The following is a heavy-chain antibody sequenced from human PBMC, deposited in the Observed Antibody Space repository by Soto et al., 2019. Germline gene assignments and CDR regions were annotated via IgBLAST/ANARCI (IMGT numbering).Heavy chain of an antibody. J-gene: IGHJ6*02. V-gene: IGHV5-10-1*01. CDR3: ARLLLAYCSCTSCYTVWYYYYGMDV. Sequence: PGESLKIHCKGSGYFFTRYWIRWGRQMPGKGVEWMGGSDPSDFYTNYSPSFQGHVTTSADKSISTAYLQWSSLKSSDTAMYYCARLLLAYCSCTSCYTVWYYYYGMDVWGQGTTVTVSS. CDR1: GYFFTRYW. CDR2: SDPSDFYT. D-gene: IGHD2-2*02.